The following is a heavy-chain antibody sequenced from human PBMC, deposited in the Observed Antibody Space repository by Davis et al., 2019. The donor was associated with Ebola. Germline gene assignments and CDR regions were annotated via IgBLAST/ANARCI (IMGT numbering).Heavy chain of an antibody. CDR1: GFTFSSYG. CDR3: AKGSRGAYYYYGMDV. CDR2: ISYDGSNK. D-gene: IGHD3-10*01. J-gene: IGHJ6*02. V-gene: IGHV3-30*18. Sequence: PGGSLRLSCAASGFTFSSYGMHWVRQAPGKGLEWVAVISYDGSNKYYADSVKGRFTISRDNSKNTLYLQMNSLRAEDTAVYYCAKGSRGAYYYYGMDVWGQGTTVTVSS.